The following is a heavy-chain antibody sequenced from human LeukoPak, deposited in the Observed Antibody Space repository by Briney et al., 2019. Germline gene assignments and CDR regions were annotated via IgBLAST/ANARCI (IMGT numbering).Heavy chain of an antibody. D-gene: IGHD3-22*01. Sequence: GSLRLSCSASGVTFCNAWMSWVGQAAGKGLQWGGPIKTKTDGGTTDYAAAVKGRFTISRDDSKNTLYLQMNSLKTEDTAVYYCTTYIDYYDSSGYHVFDYWGQGTLVTVSS. J-gene: IGHJ4*02. V-gene: IGHV3-15*01. CDR2: IKTKTDGGTT. CDR1: GVTFCNAW. CDR3: TTYIDYYDSSGYHVFDY.